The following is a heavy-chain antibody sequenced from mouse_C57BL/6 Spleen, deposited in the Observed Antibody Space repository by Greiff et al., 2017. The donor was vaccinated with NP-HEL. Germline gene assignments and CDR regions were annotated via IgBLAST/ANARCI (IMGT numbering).Heavy chain of an antibody. D-gene: IGHD2-3*01. Sequence: EVMLVESGGGLVKPGGSLKLSCAASGFTFSDYGMHWVRQAPEKGLAWVAYISSGSSTIYYADTVKGRFTISRDNAKNTLFLQMTSLRSEDTAMYYCARDGGRGNYYAMDYWGQGTSGTVSS. CDR1: GFTFSDYG. J-gene: IGHJ4*01. V-gene: IGHV5-17*01. CDR3: ARDGGRGNYYAMDY. CDR2: ISSGSSTI.